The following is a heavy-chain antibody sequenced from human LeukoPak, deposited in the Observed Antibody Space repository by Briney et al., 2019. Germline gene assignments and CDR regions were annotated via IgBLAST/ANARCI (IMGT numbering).Heavy chain of an antibody. V-gene: IGHV3-21*01. CDR1: GFTFSRYS. D-gene: IGHD2-2*01. CDR3: ARRYQLPDAFDI. J-gene: IGHJ3*02. CDR2: LSSSSSNK. Sequence: GGSLRLSCAASGFTFSRYSMNWVRQAPGKGLEWVSSLSSSSSNKYHAVSVKGRITISKDNAKNSLYLKMNSLRAEDTAVYYCARRYQLPDAFDIWGQRTMVTASS.